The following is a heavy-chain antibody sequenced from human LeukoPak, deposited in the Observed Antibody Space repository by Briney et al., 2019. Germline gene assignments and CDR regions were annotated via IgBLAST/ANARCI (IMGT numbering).Heavy chain of an antibody. CDR3: TTRRQDGC. V-gene: IGHV3-15*01. D-gene: IGHD6-25*01. CDR1: GFTFSDAW. Sequence: GGSLRLSCVASGFTFSDAWMSWVRQAPGKGLEWVGRIKSKIDGGTIDYGAPVKGRFTISRDDSRNTLYLQMNSLKTEDTAVYYCTTRRQDGCWGQGTLVTIS. J-gene: IGHJ4*02. CDR2: IKSKIDGGTI.